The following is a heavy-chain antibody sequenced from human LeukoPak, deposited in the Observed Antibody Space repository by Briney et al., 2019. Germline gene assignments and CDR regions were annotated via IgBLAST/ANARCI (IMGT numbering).Heavy chain of an antibody. D-gene: IGHD1-26*01. CDR2: MYYSGST. CDR3: ARGASFTYNWFDP. J-gene: IGHJ5*02. Sequence: SETLSLTFTVSAGSITSYYWSWIRQPPGKGLEWIGCMYYSGSTSYNPSLKSRVTISVDTSKNQFSLKLTSVTAADTAVYYCARGASFTYNWFDPWGQGTLVTVSS. CDR1: AGSITSYY. V-gene: IGHV4-59*01.